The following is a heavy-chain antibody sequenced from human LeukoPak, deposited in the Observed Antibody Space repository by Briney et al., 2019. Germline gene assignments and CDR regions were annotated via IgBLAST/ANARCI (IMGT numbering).Heavy chain of an antibody. J-gene: IGHJ3*02. CDR3: ARDGDSYDAFDI. V-gene: IGHV4-4*07. Sequence: PSETLSLTCTVSGGSIGNFYWNWIRQPAGKGLEWIGRIFTTGSTNYNPSLKSRVTISVDTSKNQVSLKLNSVTAADTAVYYCARDGDSYDAFDIWGQGTMVTVSS. CDR1: GGSIGNFY. CDR2: IFTTGST. D-gene: IGHD2-21*01.